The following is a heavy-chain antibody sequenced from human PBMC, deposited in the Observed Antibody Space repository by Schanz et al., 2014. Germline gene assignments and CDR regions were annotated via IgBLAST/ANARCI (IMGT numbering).Heavy chain of an antibody. CDR2: IIPIHGIV. V-gene: IGHV1-69*02. CDR3: ARLYCSGSTCYRWADNYFDP. CDR1: GGTFSSYT. D-gene: IGHD2-15*01. Sequence: QVQLVQSEAEVKKPGSSVKVSCKASGGTFSSYTISWVRQAPGQGLEWMGRIIPIHGIVNYAQRFQDRVRITADKSTSTAYMELSSLRSDDTAVYYYARLYCSGSTCYRWADNYFDPWGQGTLVIVSS. J-gene: IGHJ5*02.